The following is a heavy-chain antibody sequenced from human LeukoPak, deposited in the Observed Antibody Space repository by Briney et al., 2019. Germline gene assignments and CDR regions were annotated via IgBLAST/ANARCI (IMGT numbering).Heavy chain of an antibody. CDR2: ISPSGGST. CDR1: GYTFTGYW. D-gene: IGHD6-13*01. Sequence: GASVKLSCKAFGYTFTGYWMHWVRQAPGQGPEWMGVISPSGGSTIYAQKFQGRVTMTRDMSTSTVYMELSSLRSEDTAVYYCARVSQQQLRYWGQGTLVTVSS. J-gene: IGHJ4*02. V-gene: IGHV1-46*01. CDR3: ARVSQQQLRY.